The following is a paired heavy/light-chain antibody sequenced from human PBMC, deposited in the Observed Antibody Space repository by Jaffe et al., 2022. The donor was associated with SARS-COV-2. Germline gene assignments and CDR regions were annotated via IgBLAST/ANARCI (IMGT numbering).Light chain of an antibody. CDR1: NIGSKS. CDR3: QVWDSSSDHYV. CDR2: DDS. Sequence: SYVLTQPPSVSVAPGQTARITCGGNNIGSKSVHWYQQKPGQAPVLVVYDDSDRPSGIPERFSGSNSGNTATLTISRVEAGDEADYYCQVWDSSSDHYVFGTGTKVTVL. J-gene: IGLJ1*01. V-gene: IGLV3-21*02.
Heavy chain of an antibody. CDR3: ARAGYCSGGSCYSLNWFDP. Sequence: QVQLVQSGAEVKKPGSSVKVSCKASGGTFSSYAISWVRQAPGQGLEWMGGIIPIFGTANYAQKFQGRVTITADESTSTAYMELSSLRSEDTAVYYCARAGYCSGGSCYSLNWFDPWGQGTLVTVSS. CDR1: GGTFSSYA. V-gene: IGHV1-69*01. J-gene: IGHJ5*02. CDR2: IIPIFGTA. D-gene: IGHD2-15*01.